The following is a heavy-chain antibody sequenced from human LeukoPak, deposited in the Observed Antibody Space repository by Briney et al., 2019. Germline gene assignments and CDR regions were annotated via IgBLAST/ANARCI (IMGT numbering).Heavy chain of an antibody. Sequence: PGGSLRLSCAASGFTFSSYAMSWVRQAPGKGLEWVSAISGSGGSTYYADSVKGRFTISRDNAKNSLYLQMNSLRVEDTAIYYCARDRGGNSGSFEYWGQGSLVTVSS. J-gene: IGHJ4*02. CDR2: ISGSGGST. V-gene: IGHV3-23*01. CDR1: GFTFSSYA. D-gene: IGHD2/OR15-2a*01. CDR3: ARDRGGNSGSFEY.